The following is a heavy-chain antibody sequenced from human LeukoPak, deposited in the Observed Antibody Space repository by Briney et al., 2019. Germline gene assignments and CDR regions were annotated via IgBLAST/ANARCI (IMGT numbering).Heavy chain of an antibody. J-gene: IGHJ4*02. CDR2: ISSSSSYI. D-gene: IGHD3-22*01. CDR3: AKGRNYYDSSGYYHFDY. CDR1: GFTFSSYS. Sequence: PGGSLRLSCAASGFTFSSYSMNWVRQAPGKGLEWVSSISSSSSYIYYADSVKGRFTISRDNAKNSLYLQMNSLRAEDTALYYCAKGRNYYDSSGYYHFDYWGQGTLVTVSS. V-gene: IGHV3-21*04.